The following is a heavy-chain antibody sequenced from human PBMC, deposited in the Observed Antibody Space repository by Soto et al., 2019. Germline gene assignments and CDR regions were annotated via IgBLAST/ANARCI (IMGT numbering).Heavy chain of an antibody. V-gene: IGHV3-30*18. CDR2: ISYDGSNE. CDR1: GFTFSHYG. D-gene: IGHD2-15*01. J-gene: IGHJ3*02. CDR3: AKISILGYCSGGSCYGAAFDI. Sequence: SLRLSCAASGFTFSHYGMHWVRQAPGKGLEWVALISYDGSNEHYADSVKGRFTISRDNSKYTLYLQMNSLTAEDTAVYYCAKISILGYCSGGSCYGAAFDIWGQGTMVTVSS.